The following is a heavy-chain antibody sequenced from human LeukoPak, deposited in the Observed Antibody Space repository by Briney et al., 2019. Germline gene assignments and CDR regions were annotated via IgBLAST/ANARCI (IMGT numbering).Heavy chain of an antibody. J-gene: IGHJ4*02. V-gene: IGHV3-23*01. CDR3: AKDPRFVVVPAALGY. D-gene: IGHD2-2*01. Sequence: GGSLRLSCAASGFTFSSYAMSWVRQAPGKGLEWVSAISGSGGSTYYADSVKGRFTISRDNSKNTLYLQMNSLRAEDTAVYYRAKDPRFVVVPAALGYWGQGTLVTVSS. CDR1: GFTFSSYA. CDR2: ISGSGGST.